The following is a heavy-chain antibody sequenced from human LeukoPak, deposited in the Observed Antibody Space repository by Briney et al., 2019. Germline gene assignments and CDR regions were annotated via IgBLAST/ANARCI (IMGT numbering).Heavy chain of an antibody. V-gene: IGHV3-7*03. CDR2: IKYDGSEK. CDR1: GFSLSAFW. J-gene: IGHJ4*02. Sequence: GGSLRLSCVVSGFSLSAFWMGWVRQAPGKGLECVATIKYDGSEKYYVDSVKGRFTISRDNTKNSLFLQMNGLRAEDTATYYCARTNPFDQWGQGILVTVSS. CDR3: ARTNPFDQ.